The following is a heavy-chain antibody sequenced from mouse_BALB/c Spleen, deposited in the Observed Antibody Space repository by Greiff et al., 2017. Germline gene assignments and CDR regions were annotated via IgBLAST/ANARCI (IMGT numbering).Heavy chain of an antibody. CDR3: ARGSYDLYYFDY. CDR2: ISSGGGST. D-gene: IGHD2-3*01. V-gene: IGHV5-12-1*01. CDR1: GFAFSSYD. Sequence: EVQRVESGGGLVKPGGSLKLSCAASGFAFSSYDMSWVRQTPEKRLEWVAYISSGGGSTYYPDTVKGRFTISRDNAKNTLYLQMSSLKSEDTAMYYCARGSYDLYYFDYWGQGTTLTVSS. J-gene: IGHJ2*01.